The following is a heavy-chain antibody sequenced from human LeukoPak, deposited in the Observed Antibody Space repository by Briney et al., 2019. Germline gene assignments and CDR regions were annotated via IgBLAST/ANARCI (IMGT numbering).Heavy chain of an antibody. CDR3: ATHSYYYGSGSYPHYLDY. J-gene: IGHJ4*02. D-gene: IGHD3-10*01. CDR2: LNWNGGST. V-gene: IGHV3-20*04. Sequence: GGSLRLSCAASGFTFEDNGLSWVRQAPGKGLEWVSGLNWNGGSTGYADSVKGRFTISRDNARNSLYLQMNSLRTEDTALYYCATHSYYYGSGSYPHYLDYWGQGTLVTVSS. CDR1: GFTFEDNG.